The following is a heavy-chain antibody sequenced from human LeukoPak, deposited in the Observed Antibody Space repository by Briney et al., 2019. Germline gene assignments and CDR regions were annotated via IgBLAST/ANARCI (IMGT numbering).Heavy chain of an antibody. J-gene: IGHJ3*02. CDR3: ASITIFGVAPDAFDI. CDR2: IYYSGST. V-gene: IGHV4-39*01. Sequence: PSQTLSLTCTVSGGSISSGDYYWSWIRQPPGKGLEWIGSIYYSGSTYYNPSLKSRVTISVDTSKNQFSLKLSSVTAADTAVYYCASITIFGVAPDAFDIWGQGTMVTVSS. D-gene: IGHD3-3*01. CDR1: GGSISSGDYY.